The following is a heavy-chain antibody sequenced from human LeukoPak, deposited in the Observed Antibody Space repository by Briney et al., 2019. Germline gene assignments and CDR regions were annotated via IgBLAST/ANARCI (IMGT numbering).Heavy chain of an antibody. Sequence: SSETLSLTCTVSSGSITSYYWSWIRRPPGKGLEWVSVISGGGDTSYSDSVKGRFTISRHTSKNTVFLQMNKLRVEDTAVYFCARGFHSYGLSYYFDYWGQGTGVTVSS. V-gene: IGHV3-53*01. CDR3: ARGFHSYGLSYYFDY. J-gene: IGHJ4*02. D-gene: IGHD5-18*01. CDR1: SGSITSYY. CDR2: ISGGGDT.